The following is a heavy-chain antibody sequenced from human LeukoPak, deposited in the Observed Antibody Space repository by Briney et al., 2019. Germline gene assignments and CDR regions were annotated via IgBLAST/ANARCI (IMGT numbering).Heavy chain of an antibody. D-gene: IGHD3-22*01. CDR2: ISSSSSYI. J-gene: IGHJ5*02. CDR3: ATNPYYYDSSGYYYEFRCDP. Sequence: SGGSLRLSCAASGFTFSSYSMNWVRQAPGKGLEWVSSISSSSSYIYYADSVKGRFTISRDNAKNSLYLQMNSLRAEDTAVYYCATNPYYYDSSGYYYEFRCDPWGQGTLVAVSS. V-gene: IGHV3-21*01. CDR1: GFTFSSYS.